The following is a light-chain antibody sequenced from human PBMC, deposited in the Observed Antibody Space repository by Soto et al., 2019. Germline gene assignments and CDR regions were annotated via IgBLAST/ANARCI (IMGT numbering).Light chain of an antibody. CDR2: AAS. V-gene: IGKV1-27*01. Sequence: DIQMTQSPSSLSASVGDRVTIICRAIQGISIFLAWYQQKPGKVPKLLISAASTLQSGVPSRFSGSGSGTDFTLTITSLQPEDVATYYCQKYSSVITFGQGTRLEIK. J-gene: IGKJ5*01. CDR3: QKYSSVIT. CDR1: QGISIF.